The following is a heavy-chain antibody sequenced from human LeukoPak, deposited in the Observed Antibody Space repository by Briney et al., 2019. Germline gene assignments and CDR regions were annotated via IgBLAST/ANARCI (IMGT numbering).Heavy chain of an antibody. CDR1: GFTVSSNY. CDR2: IYSGGST. D-gene: IGHD4-17*01. Sequence: GGSLRLSCAASGFTVSSNYMSWVRQAPGKGLEWVSVIYSGGSTYYADSVKGRFTISRDNSKNTLYLQMNSLRAEDTAVYYCARKNDYGDYTDYWGQGTLVTVSS. J-gene: IGHJ4*02. V-gene: IGHV3-53*01. CDR3: ARKNDYGDYTDY.